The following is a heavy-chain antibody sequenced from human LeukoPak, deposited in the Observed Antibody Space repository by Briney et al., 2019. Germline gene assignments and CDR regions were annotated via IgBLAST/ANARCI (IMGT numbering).Heavy chain of an antibody. J-gene: IGHJ6*02. Sequence: GGSLRLSCGASGFTFSSYAMSWVRQDPGKGLEWVSAISGSGGSTYYADSVKGRFTISRDNSKNTLYPQMNSLRAEDTAVYYCAKGSAVASTLAYYYYGMDVWGQGTTVTVS. CDR2: ISGSGGST. CDR1: GFTFSSYA. V-gene: IGHV3-23*01. D-gene: IGHD6-19*01. CDR3: AKGSAVASTLAYYYYGMDV.